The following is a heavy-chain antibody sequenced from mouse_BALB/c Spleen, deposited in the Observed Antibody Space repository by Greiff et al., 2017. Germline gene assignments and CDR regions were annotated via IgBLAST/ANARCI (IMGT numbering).Heavy chain of an antibody. CDR1: GFTFSSFG. Sequence: EVKLVESGGGLVQPGGSRKLSCAASGFTFSSFGMHWVRQAPEKGLEWVAYISSGSSTIYYADTVKGRFTITRDNPKNTLFLQMTRMRSEDTAMYYCERRELVYYGRDYWGQGTSVTVAS. CDR3: ERRELVYYGRDY. CDR2: ISSGSSTI. V-gene: IGHV5-17*02. J-gene: IGHJ4*01. D-gene: IGHD4-1*01.